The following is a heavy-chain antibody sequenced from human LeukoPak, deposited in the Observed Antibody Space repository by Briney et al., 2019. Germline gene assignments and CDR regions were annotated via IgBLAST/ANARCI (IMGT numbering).Heavy chain of an antibody. CDR1: GGTFSSYA. Sequence: GASVKVSCKASGGTFSSYAISWVRQAPGQGLEWMGGIIPIFGTANYAQKFQGRVTITTDESTSTAYMELSSLRSEDTAVYYCAIFITMVRGVPTYFDYWGQGTLVTVSS. D-gene: IGHD3-10*01. J-gene: IGHJ4*02. CDR3: AIFITMVRGVPTYFDY. CDR2: IIPIFGTA. V-gene: IGHV1-69*05.